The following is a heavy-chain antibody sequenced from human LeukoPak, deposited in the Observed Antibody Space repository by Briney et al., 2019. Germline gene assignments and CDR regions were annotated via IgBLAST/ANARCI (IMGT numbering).Heavy chain of an antibody. CDR2: IYYSGST. J-gene: IGHJ6*03. D-gene: IGHD3-3*01. CDR3: ARETYDFWSGIYYYYYYMDV. CDR1: GGSISSYY. V-gene: IGHV4-59*12. Sequence: PSETLSLTCTVSGGSISSYYWSWIRQPPGKGLEWIGYIYYSGSTNYNPSLKSRVTISVDTSKNQFSLKLSSVTAADTAVYYCARETYDFWSGIYYYYYYMDVWGKGTTVTVSS.